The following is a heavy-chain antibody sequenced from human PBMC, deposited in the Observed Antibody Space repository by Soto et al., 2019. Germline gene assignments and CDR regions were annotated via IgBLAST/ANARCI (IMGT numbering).Heavy chain of an antibody. J-gene: IGHJ5*02. CDR1: GFTFSSYS. CDR2: ISSSSSSYI. V-gene: IGHV3-21*01. CDR3: ARRDWFDP. Sequence: GESLKISCAASGFTFSSYSMNWVRQAPGKGLEWVSSISSSSSSYIYYADSVKGRFTISRDNAKNSLYLQMNSLRAEDTAVYYCARRDWFDPWGQGTLVTVSS.